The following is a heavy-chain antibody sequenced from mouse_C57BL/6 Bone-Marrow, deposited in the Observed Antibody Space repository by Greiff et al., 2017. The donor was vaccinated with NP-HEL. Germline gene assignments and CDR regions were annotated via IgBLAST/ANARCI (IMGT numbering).Heavy chain of an antibody. V-gene: IGHV3-6*01. J-gene: IGHJ3*01. CDR1: GYSITSGYY. D-gene: IGHD1-1*01. Sequence: DVQLVESGPGLVKPSQSLSLTCSVTGYSITSGYYWNWIRQFPGNKLEWMGYISYDGSNNYNPSLKNRISITRDTSKNQFFLKLNSVTTEDTATYYCARDFYGSKAWFAYWGQGTLVTVSA. CDR3: ARDFYGSKAWFAY. CDR2: ISYDGSN.